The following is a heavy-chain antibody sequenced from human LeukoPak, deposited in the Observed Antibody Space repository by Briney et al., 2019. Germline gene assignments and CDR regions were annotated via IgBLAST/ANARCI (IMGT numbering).Heavy chain of an antibody. D-gene: IGHD6-19*01. CDR1: GGSISSYY. CDR2: IYYSGST. J-gene: IGHJ4*01. CDR3: ARTTIAVAMDY. V-gene: IGHV4-59*08. Sequence: ETLSLTCTVSGGSISSYYWSWSRQPRGEGLEWIGNIYYSGSTNYNTSLKSRVTIPVDTSKNQFSLKLSSVTAADTAVYYCARTTIAVAMDYWGQGTLVTVSS.